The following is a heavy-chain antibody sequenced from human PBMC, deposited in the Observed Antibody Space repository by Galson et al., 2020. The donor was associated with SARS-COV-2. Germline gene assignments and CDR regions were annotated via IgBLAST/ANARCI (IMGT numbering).Heavy chain of an antibody. CDR2: IYYTGTT. V-gene: IGHV4-59*08. D-gene: IGHD3-22*01. CDR1: GGSISRYL. CDR3: AEVTNYYDSRRYPRRWIDR. Sequence: SETLSLACTVSGGSISRYLWTWIRQSPGKGLEWVGDIYYTGTTNLNPSLKGRVTISIDTSKYQFSLNLSSVTAADTAVYFCAEVTNYYDSRRYPRRWIDRWGQGTLVTVSS. J-gene: IGHJ4*02.